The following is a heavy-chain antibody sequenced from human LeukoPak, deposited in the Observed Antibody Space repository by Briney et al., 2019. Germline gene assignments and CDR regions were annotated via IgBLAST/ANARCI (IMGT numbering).Heavy chain of an antibody. CDR1: GFTFSDYY. CDR2: ISSSSSYI. J-gene: IGHJ4*02. Sequence: GGSLRLSCAASGFTFSDYYMSWIRQAPGKGLEWVSSISSSSSYIYYADSVKGRFTISRDNAKNSLYLQMNSLRAEDTAVYYCARGGVYSSGWYVDYWGQGTLVTVSS. D-gene: IGHD6-19*01. V-gene: IGHV3-11*06. CDR3: ARGGVYSSGWYVDY.